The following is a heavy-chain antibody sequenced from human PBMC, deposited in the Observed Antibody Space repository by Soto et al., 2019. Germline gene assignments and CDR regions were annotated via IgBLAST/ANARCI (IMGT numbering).Heavy chain of an antibody. CDR3: ARDWPSITIFGVVTPMDV. CDR2: ISSSSSYI. Sequence: PGGSLRLSCAASGFTFSSYSMNWVRQAPGKGLEWVSSISSSSSYIYYADSVKGRFTISRDNAKNSLYLQMNSLRAEDTAVYYCARDWPSITIFGVVTPMDVWGKGTTVTVSS. D-gene: IGHD3-3*01. J-gene: IGHJ6*03. CDR1: GFTFSSYS. V-gene: IGHV3-21*01.